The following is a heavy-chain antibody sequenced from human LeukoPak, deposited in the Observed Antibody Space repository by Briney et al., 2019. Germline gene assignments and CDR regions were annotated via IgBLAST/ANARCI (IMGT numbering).Heavy chain of an antibody. D-gene: IGHD4-11*01. J-gene: IGHJ2*01. CDR1: GGSISSYY. CDR3: ARVAYSNYVGYAYRYFDR. CDR2: IYYSGST. V-gene: IGHV4-59*01. Sequence: PSQTLSLTCTVSGGSISSYYWSWIRQPPGKGLEWIGYIYYSGSTNYNPSLKSRVTISVDTSKNQFSLKLSSVTAADTAVYYCARVAYSNYVGYAYRYFDRWGRGTLVTVSS.